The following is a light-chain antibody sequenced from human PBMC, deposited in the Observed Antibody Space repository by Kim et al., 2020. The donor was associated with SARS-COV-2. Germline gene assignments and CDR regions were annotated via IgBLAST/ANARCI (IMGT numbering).Light chain of an antibody. CDR1: QSVSSSY. CDR2: GAS. CDR3: QQYGSSPWT. Sequence: PGERATPSCRASQSVSSSYLAWYQQKPGQAPRLLIYGASSRATGIPDRFSGSGSATDFTLTISRLEPEDFAVYYCQQYGSSPWTFGQGTKVDIK. J-gene: IGKJ1*01. V-gene: IGKV3-20*01.